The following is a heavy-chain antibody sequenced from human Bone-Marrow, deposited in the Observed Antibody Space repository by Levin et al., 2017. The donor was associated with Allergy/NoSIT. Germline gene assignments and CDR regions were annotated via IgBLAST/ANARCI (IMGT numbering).Heavy chain of an antibody. CDR1: TDSFRAYY. J-gene: IGHJ4*02. V-gene: IGHV4-59*01. D-gene: IGHD4-17*01. Sequence: SQTLSLTCSVSTDSFRAYYWSWIRQPPGKGLEWIGYIYYSGRTNYNPSLNSRVTISLDTSKKQFSLNLTSVTAADTAFYYCARAPALGYGYFDSWGQGTLVTVSS. CDR3: ARAPALGYGYFDS. CDR2: IYYSGRT.